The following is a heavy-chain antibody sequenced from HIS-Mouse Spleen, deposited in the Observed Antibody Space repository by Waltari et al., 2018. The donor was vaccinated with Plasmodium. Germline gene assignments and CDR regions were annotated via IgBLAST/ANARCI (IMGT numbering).Heavy chain of an antibody. V-gene: IGHV3-7*03. CDR2: IKQDGSEK. J-gene: IGHJ4*02. CDR1: GFTFSSYG. Sequence: EVQLVESGGGLVQPGGSLRLSCAASGFTFSSYGISWVRQAPGKGLEWVANIKQDGSEKYYVDAVKGRFTISRDNAKNSLYLQMNSLRAEDTALYYCAKDILPSIAARLPDYWGQGTLVTVSS. CDR3: AKDILPSIAARLPDY. D-gene: IGHD6-6*01.